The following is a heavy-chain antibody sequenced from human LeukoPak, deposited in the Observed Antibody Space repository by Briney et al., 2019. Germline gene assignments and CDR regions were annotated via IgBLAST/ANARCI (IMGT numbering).Heavy chain of an antibody. CDR2: ISGSGGST. CDR1: GFTFSSYA. V-gene: IGHV3-23*01. J-gene: IGHJ6*03. CDR3: AKGAKYYYGSGSYFGIGFVDYYYYYYMDV. D-gene: IGHD3-10*01. Sequence: GGSLRLSCAASGFTFSSYAMSWVRQAPGKGLEWVSAISGSGGSTYYADSVKGRFTISRDNSKNTLYLQMNSLRAEDAAVYYCAKGAKYYYGSGSYFGIGFVDYYYYYYMDVWGKGTTVTVSS.